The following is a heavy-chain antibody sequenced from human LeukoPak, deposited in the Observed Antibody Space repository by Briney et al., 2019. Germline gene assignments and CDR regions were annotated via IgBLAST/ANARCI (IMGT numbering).Heavy chain of an antibody. CDR3: ARITPHYASGAFDY. J-gene: IGHJ4*02. D-gene: IGHD3-10*01. V-gene: IGHV2-70*11. CDR1: GFSLSTSGMC. CDR2: IDWDDDK. Sequence: SGPALVKPTQTLTLTCTFSGFSLSTSGMCVSWIRQPPGKALEWLARIDWDDDKYYSTSLKTRLTISKDTSKNQVVLTMTNMDPVDTATYYCARITPHYASGAFDYWGQGTLVTVSS.